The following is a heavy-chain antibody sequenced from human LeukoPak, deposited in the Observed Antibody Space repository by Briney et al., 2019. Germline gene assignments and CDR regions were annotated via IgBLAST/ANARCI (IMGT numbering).Heavy chain of an antibody. Sequence: PGGSLRLSCAASGFTFSNAWMSWVRQAPGKGLEWVGRIKSKTDGGTTDYAAPVKGRFTTSRDDSKNTLYLQMNSLKTEDTAVYYCTTEIKWELLANWGQGTLVTVSS. D-gene: IGHD1-26*01. CDR1: GFTFSNAW. CDR3: TTEIKWELLAN. J-gene: IGHJ4*02. V-gene: IGHV3-15*01. CDR2: IKSKTDGGTT.